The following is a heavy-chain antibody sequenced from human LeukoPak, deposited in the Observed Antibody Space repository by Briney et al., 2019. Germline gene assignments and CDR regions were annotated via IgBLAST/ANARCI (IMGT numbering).Heavy chain of an antibody. CDR2: ISSSSGHT. V-gene: IGHV3-11*06. Sequence: GGSLRLSCAASGLTFSDYYMNWIRQTPGKGLEWISHISSSSGHTNYADSVKGRFTISRDNAKNSLYLQMNSLRAEDTAVYYCAKSSTGYSFDYWGQGTLVTVSS. CDR1: GLTFSDYY. J-gene: IGHJ4*02. D-gene: IGHD3-22*01. CDR3: AKSSTGYSFDY.